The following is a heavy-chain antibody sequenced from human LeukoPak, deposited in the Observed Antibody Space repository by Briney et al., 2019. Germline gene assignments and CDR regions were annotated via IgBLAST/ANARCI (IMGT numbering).Heavy chain of an antibody. CDR1: GGSFSGYY. Sequence: SETLSLTCAVYGGSFSGYYWSWIRQPPGKGLEWIGEINHSGSTNYNPSLKSRVTISVDTSKNQFSLKLSSVTAADTAVYYCARHSVVVVPAAMSYYYYMDVWGKGTTVTVSS. CDR2: INHSGST. D-gene: IGHD2-2*01. J-gene: IGHJ6*03. V-gene: IGHV4-34*01. CDR3: ARHSVVVVPAAMSYYYYMDV.